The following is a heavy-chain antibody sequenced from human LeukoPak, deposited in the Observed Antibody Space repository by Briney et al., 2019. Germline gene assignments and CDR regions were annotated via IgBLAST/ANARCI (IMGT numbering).Heavy chain of an antibody. D-gene: IGHD3-9*01. CDR2: IGNSGGST. V-gene: IGHV3-23*01. CDR3: TTEVGYDILTGYSGDY. J-gene: IGHJ4*02. Sequence: GGSLRLSCAASGFTFSSYAMSWLRQAPGKGLEWVSTIGNSGGSTYYADSVKGRFTIARDDSENTLFLQMNSLKTEDTAVYYCTTEVGYDILTGYSGDYWGQGTLVTVSS. CDR1: GFTFSSYA.